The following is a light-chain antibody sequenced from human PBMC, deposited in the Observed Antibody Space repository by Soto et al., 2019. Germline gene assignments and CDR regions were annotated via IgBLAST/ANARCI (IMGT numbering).Light chain of an antibody. V-gene: IGKV3-15*01. CDR1: QRVSNH. Sequence: ETVMTQSPVTLSVSPGDTATLSCRDSQRVSNHFAWYQQKPGQAPRLLIYAASTRAAGVPVRFSGRWSETEFTLTISSLQSEDFAIYCCQQYNNRPPVTLGKWAKV. CDR3: QQYNNRPPVT. CDR2: AAS. J-gene: IGKJ1*01.